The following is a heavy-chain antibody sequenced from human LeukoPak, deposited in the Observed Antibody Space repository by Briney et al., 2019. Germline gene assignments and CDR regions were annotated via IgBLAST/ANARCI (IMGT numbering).Heavy chain of an antibody. Sequence: GGSLRLSCAVSGFTFSSYAMGWVRQAPGKGLEWVSSISSSSSYIFYADSVKGRFTISRDNAMNSLYLQMNSLRAEDTAVYYCARDHYKNFDYWGQGTLVTVSS. CDR1: GFTFSSYA. V-gene: IGHV3-21*01. CDR2: ISSSSSYI. J-gene: IGHJ4*02. D-gene: IGHD4-11*01. CDR3: ARDHYKNFDY.